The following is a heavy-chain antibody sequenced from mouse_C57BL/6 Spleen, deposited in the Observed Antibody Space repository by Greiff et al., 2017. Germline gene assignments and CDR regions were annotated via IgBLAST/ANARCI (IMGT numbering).Heavy chain of an antibody. V-gene: IGHV1-4*01. CDR2: INPSSGYT. CDR1: GYTFTSYT. Sequence: HVQLQPSGAELARPGASVKMSCKASGYTFTSYTMHWVKQRPGQGLEWIGYINPSSGYTKYNQKFKDKATLTADKSSSTAYMQLSSLTSEDSAVYYCARSDYGSDYWGQGTTLTVSS. J-gene: IGHJ2*01. D-gene: IGHD1-1*01. CDR3: ARSDYGSDY.